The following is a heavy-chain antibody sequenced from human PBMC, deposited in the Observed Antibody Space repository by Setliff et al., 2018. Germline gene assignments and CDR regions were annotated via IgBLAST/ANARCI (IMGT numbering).Heavy chain of an antibody. CDR2: ISCYNGDR. D-gene: IGHD2-21*02. CDR3: ARVRPCGADCSTGVGGPFDFDF. J-gene: IGHJ4*02. CDR1: GYTFNTYG. V-gene: IGHV1-18*01. Sequence: ASVKVSCKTSGYTFNTYGISWVRQAPGQGLEWMGWISCYNGDRRYAQSLQGRVTVTTGTSTNTVYMELRSLRSDDTALYYCARVRPCGADCSTGVGGPFDFDFWGQGTLVTV.